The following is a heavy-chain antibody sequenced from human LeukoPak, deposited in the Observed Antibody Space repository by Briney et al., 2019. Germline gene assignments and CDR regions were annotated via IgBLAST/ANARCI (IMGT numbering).Heavy chain of an antibody. J-gene: IGHJ4*02. D-gene: IGHD2-15*01. CDR1: GGSFSGYY. V-gene: IGHV4-34*01. Sequence: SETLSLTCAAYGGSFSGYYWSWIRQPPGEGLEWSGGINHSGSTNYNPSLQGRVPISVDTSKNQFSLKLSSVTAADTAVYYCARGVPTSHCSGGSCYPYYFDYWGQGTLVTVSS. CDR2: INHSGST. CDR3: ARGVPTSHCSGGSCYPYYFDY.